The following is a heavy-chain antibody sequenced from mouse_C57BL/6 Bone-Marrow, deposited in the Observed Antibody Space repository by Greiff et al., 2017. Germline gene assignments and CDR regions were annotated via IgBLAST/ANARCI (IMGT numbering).Heavy chain of an antibody. D-gene: IGHD2-2*01. CDR1: GYTFTDYN. V-gene: IGHV1-18*01. J-gene: IGHJ4*01. Sequence: EVKLMESGPELVKPGASVKIPCKASGYTFTDYNMDWVKQSNGKSLEWIGDINPNNGGTNYNQKFKGKATLTVDKSSSTAYMELRSLTSEDTAVYYCARSWIYYGYDRDAMDYWGQGTSVTVSS. CDR2: INPNNGGT. CDR3: ARSWIYYGYDRDAMDY.